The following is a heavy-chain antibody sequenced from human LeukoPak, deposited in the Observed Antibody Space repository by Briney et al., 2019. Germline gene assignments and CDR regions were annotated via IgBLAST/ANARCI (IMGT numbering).Heavy chain of an antibody. J-gene: IGHJ5*02. CDR1: GFTFSSYA. CDR3: AREWFP. D-gene: IGHD3-22*01. V-gene: IGHV3-30-3*01. CDR2: ISYDGSNK. Sequence: PGGSLRLSCAASGFTFSSYAMHWVRQAPGKGLEWVAVISYDGSNKYYADSVEGRFTISRDNSKNTLYLQMNSLRAEDTAVYYCAREWFPWGQGTLVTVSS.